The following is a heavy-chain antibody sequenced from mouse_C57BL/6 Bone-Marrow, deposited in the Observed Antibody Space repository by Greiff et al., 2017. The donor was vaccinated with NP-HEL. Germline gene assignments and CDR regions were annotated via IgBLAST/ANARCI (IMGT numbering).Heavy chain of an antibody. CDR3: VRDTVVATDYAMDY. V-gene: IGHV10-3*01. Sequence: DVQLVESGGGLVQPKGSLKLSCAASGFTFNTYAMHWVRQAPGKGLEWVARIRSKSSNYATYYADSVKDRFTISRDDSQSMLYLQMNNLKTEDTAMYYCVRDTVVATDYAMDYWGQGTSVTVSS. CDR1: GFTFNTYA. J-gene: IGHJ4*01. CDR2: IRSKSSNYAT. D-gene: IGHD1-1*01.